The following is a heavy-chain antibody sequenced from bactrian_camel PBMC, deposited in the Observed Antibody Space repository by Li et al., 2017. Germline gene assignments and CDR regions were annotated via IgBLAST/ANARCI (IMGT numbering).Heavy chain of an antibody. V-gene: IGHV3S9*01. Sequence: HVQLVESGGGIVQEGGSLRLLCTASGYTWSNYCMGWFRQPPGKERELVAFIDNDGTTNYADSVKGRFTISRDNRENTLYLQMNNLKPEDTAVYYCATSKIYRITVVPGNGECWDYEHNYWGQGTQVTVS. D-gene: IGHD1*01. CDR1: GYTWSNYC. CDR3: ATSKIYRITVVPGNGECWDYEHNY. J-gene: IGHJ4*01. CDR2: IDNDGTT.